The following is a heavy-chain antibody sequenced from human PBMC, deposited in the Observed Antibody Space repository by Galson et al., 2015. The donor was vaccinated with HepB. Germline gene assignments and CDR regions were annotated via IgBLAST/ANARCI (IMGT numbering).Heavy chain of an antibody. Sequence: SVKVSCKASGCTFTSYYMHWVRQAPGQGLEWMGIINPSGGSTSYAQKFQGRVTMTRDTSTSTVYMELSSLRSEDTAVYYCARDRAGDYGDYWGQGTLVTVSS. J-gene: IGHJ4*02. CDR2: INPSGGST. D-gene: IGHD3-10*01. CDR1: GCTFTSYY. CDR3: ARDRAGDYGDY. V-gene: IGHV1-46*01.